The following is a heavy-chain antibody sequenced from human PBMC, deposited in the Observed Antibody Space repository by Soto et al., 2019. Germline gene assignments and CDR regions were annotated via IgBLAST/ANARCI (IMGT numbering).Heavy chain of an antibody. V-gene: IGHV3-13*01. CDR2: IGTLHDT. J-gene: IGHJ5*02. Sequence: EVQLVESGGGLVQPGGSLRLSCAASGFTFSAYDMHWVRQPTGKGLEWVSAIGTLHDTYYPDSVKGRFTISRENAKNSLILQIKRRPTGETGLFFWARKASFWHGGGGWFDPWGQGTLVTVSS. CDR3: ARKASFWHGGGGWFDP. D-gene: IGHD3-16*01. CDR1: GFTFSAYD.